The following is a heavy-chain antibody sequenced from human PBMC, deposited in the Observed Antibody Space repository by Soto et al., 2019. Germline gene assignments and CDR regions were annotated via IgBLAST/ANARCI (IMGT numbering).Heavy chain of an antibody. CDR1: GGSISVYY. CDR2: VYDNGRP. D-gene: IGHD3-9*01. CDR3: ARGVGSSPPRY. V-gene: IGHV4-59*01. Sequence: SETLSLTCTISGGSISVYYWSWIRQSPRQGLEWIGYVYDNGRPYYSPSLKSRVTISADTSKNQISLKLTSATAADTAVYYCARGVGSSPPRYWGRGALVTVSS. J-gene: IGHJ4*02.